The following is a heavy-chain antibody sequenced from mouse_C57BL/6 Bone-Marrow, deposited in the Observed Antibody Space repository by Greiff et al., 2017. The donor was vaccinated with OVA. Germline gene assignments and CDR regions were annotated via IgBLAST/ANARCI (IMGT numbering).Heavy chain of an antibody. V-gene: IGHV1-64*01. CDR2: IHPNSGST. CDR1: GYTFTSYW. D-gene: IGHD1-1*01. CDR3: ARYINYGSSWYFDV. J-gene: IGHJ1*03. Sequence: VQLQQPGAELVKPGASVKLSCKASGYTFTSYWMHWVKQRPGQGLEWIGMIHPNSGSTNYNEKFKSKATLTVDKSSSTAYMQLSSLTSEDSAVYYCARYINYGSSWYFDVWGTGTTVTVSS.